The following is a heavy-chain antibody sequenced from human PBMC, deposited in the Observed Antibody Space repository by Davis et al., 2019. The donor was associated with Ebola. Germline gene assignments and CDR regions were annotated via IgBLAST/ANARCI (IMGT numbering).Heavy chain of an antibody. D-gene: IGHD1-1*01. J-gene: IGHJ4*02. CDR3: ARGTVNDY. CDR1: GFTFSSYG. CDR2: ISSSSSYI. V-gene: IGHV3-21*04. Sequence: GESLKISCAASGFTFSSYGMHWVRQAPGKGLEWVSSISSSSSYIYYADSVKGRFTISRDNAKNSLYLQMNSLRAEDTAVYYCARGTVNDYWGQGTLVTVSS.